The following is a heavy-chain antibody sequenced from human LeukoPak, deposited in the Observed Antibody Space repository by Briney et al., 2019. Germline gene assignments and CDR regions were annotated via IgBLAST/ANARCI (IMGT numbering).Heavy chain of an antibody. CDR3: AKPEPAPLIAVADY. D-gene: IGHD6-19*01. CDR2: ISGSGGST. CDR1: GFTFSSYA. Sequence: GGSLRLSGAASGFTFSSYAMSWARQAPGKGLEWVSAISGSGGSTYYADSVKGRFTISRDNSKNTLYLQMNSLRAEDTAVYYCAKPEPAPLIAVADYWGQGTLVAVSS. J-gene: IGHJ4*02. V-gene: IGHV3-23*01.